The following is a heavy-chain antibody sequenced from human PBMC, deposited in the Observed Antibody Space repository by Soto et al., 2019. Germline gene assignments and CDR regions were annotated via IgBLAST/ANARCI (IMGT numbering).Heavy chain of an antibody. V-gene: IGHV1-18*01. J-gene: IGHJ6*02. CDR1: GYTFSIYG. Sequence: ASVKVSCKASGYTFSIYGISWVRQAPGQGLEWIGWISAYNGNTNYAQKFQGRVTITADESTSTAYMELSSLRSEDTAVYYCATKSSGYYSLSRYYYYYGMDVWGQGTTVTVSS. CDR3: ATKSSGYYSLSRYYYYYGMDV. CDR2: ISAYNGNT. D-gene: IGHD3-22*01.